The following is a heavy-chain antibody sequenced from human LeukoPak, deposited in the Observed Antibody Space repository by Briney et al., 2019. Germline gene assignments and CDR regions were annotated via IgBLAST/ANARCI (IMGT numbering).Heavy chain of an antibody. Sequence: ASVKVSCKASGGTFSSYAISWVRQAPGQGLEWMGGIIPIFGTANYAQKFQGRVTITADKSTSTAYMELSSLRSEDTAVYYCAREGYTTVTPDYWGQGTLVTVSS. V-gene: IGHV1-69*06. CDR2: IIPIFGTA. CDR1: GGTFSSYA. J-gene: IGHJ4*02. D-gene: IGHD4-17*01. CDR3: AREGYTTVTPDY.